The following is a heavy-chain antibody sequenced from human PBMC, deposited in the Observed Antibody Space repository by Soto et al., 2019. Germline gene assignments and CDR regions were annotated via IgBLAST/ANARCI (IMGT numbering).Heavy chain of an antibody. V-gene: IGHV4-4*07. Sequence: SETLSLTCTVSGGSISSFYWSWIRQPAGKGLEWIGRIYSGGRNNYNPSLKSRVTMSVDTSKNQFSLRLRSVTAADTAVYYCVRDGTKTLRDWFDPWGQGMSVTVSS. D-gene: IGHD1-1*01. CDR2: IYSGGRN. J-gene: IGHJ5*02. CDR3: VRDGTKTLRDWFDP. CDR1: GGSISSFY.